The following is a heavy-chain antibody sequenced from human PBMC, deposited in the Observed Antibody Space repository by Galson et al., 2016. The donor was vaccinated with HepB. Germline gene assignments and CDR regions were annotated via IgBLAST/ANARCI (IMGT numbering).Heavy chain of an antibody. J-gene: IGHJ5*02. Sequence: SETLSLTCTVSGGSISSSGYCWGWIRQPPGKGLEWIGSLCYTGSAYYTPSLKSRVTISVDTSKYKFSLKLNSVTAADTAVFYCARLLGGSSWMGNWFDPWGQGTLVTVSS. CDR2: LCYTGSA. CDR3: ARLLGGSSWMGNWFDP. V-gene: IGHV4-39*01. CDR1: GGSISSSGYC. D-gene: IGHD6-13*01.